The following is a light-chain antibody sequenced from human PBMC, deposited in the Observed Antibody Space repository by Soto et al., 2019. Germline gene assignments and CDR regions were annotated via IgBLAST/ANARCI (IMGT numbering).Light chain of an antibody. Sequence: QTVVTQEQSFSVSPGGTVTFTCGLTSGSVSTSYYPSWYQQTPGQAPRTLIYSTNTRSSGVPDRFSGSILGNKAALTITGAQADDESDYYCALYMGSGIWVFGGGTKLTVL. J-gene: IGLJ3*02. CDR3: ALYMGSGIWV. V-gene: IGLV8-61*01. CDR2: STN. CDR1: SGSVSTSYY.